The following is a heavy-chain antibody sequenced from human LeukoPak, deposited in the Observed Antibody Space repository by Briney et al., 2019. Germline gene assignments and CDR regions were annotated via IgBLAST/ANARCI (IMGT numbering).Heavy chain of an antibody. Sequence: EASVTVSCKASGYPFSRYYIHWVRQAPGQGLEWLGIINPSGGCTAYAQKFQGRVTVTRDTSTSTVYIALSSLRSEDTAVYYCARSSPPAYYDFWNGYLDYWGQGTLVTVSS. V-gene: IGHV1-46*01. CDR1: GYPFSRYY. D-gene: IGHD3-3*01. CDR3: ARSSPPAYYDFWNGYLDY. CDR2: INPSGGCT. J-gene: IGHJ4*02.